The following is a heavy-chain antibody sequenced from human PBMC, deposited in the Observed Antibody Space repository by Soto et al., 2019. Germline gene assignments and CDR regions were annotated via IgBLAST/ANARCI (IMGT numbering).Heavy chain of an antibody. CDR2: IIPIFGTA. CDR3: ARTGPGSWLGLRGYYYYYGMDV. V-gene: IGHV1-69*01. Sequence: QVQLVQSGAEVKKPGSSVKVSCKASGGTFSSYAISWVRQAPGQGLEWMGGIIPIFGTANYAQKFQGRGTITEDESTSPAYMELSSLRSEDTAVYYCARTGPGSWLGLRGYYYYYGMDVWGQGTTVTVSS. CDR1: GGTFSSYA. J-gene: IGHJ6*02. D-gene: IGHD4-17*01.